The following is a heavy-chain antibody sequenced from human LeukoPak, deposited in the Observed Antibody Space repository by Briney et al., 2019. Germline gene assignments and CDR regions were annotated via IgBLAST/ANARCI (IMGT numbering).Heavy chain of an antibody. J-gene: IGHJ4*02. D-gene: IGHD3-22*01. Sequence: GGSLRLSCAASGFTFSSYWMHWVRQAPGKGLVWVSRINSDGSSTSYADSVKGRFTISRDNAKNTLYLQMNSLRAEDTAVYYCARDYYDSSGYYYFDYWGQGTLVTVSS. CDR3: ARDYYDSSGYYYFDY. CDR1: GFTFSSYW. V-gene: IGHV3-74*01. CDR2: INSDGSST.